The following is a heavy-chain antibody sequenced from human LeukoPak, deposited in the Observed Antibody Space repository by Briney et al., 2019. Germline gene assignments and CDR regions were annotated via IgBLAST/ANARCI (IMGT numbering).Heavy chain of an antibody. CDR1: GGSISSGGYS. CDR3: ARAHDYGDYPFDY. D-gene: IGHD4-17*01. J-gene: IGHJ4*02. Sequence: PSETLSLTCAVSGGSISSGGYSWSWIRQPPGKGLEWIGYIYHSGSTYYNPSLKSRVTISVDRPKNQFSLKLSSVTAADTAVYYCARAHDYGDYPFDYWGQGTLVTVSS. CDR2: IYHSGST. V-gene: IGHV4-30-2*01.